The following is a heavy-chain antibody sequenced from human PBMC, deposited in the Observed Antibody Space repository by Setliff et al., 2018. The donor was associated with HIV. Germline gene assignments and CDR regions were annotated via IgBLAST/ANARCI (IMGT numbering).Heavy chain of an antibody. CDR2: IKSKTDGGTT. J-gene: IGHJ4*02. D-gene: IGHD6-6*01. CDR3: SINSPLSS. Sequence: LRLSCAASGFTFSTYAMGWVRQAPGKGLEWVGHIKSKTDGGTTDYAAPVKGRFTISRDDSKNMAYLQMNSLKIEDTALYFCSINSPLSSWGQGTLVTVSS. V-gene: IGHV3-15*01. CDR1: GFTFSTYA.